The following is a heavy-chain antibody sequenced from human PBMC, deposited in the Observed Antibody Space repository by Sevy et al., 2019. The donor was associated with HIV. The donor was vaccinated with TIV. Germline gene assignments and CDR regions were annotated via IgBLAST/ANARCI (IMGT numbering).Heavy chain of an antibody. CDR1: GFTFSSYS. J-gene: IGHJ4*02. CDR3: ARGGYSYGPNYFDY. V-gene: IGHV3-21*01. Sequence: GGSLRLSCAASGFTFSSYSMNWVRQAPGKGLEWVSSISSSSSYIYYADSVKGRFTISSDNAKNSLYLQMNSLRAEDTAVYYCARGGYSYGPNYFDYWGQGTLVTVSS. CDR2: ISSSSSYI. D-gene: IGHD5-18*01.